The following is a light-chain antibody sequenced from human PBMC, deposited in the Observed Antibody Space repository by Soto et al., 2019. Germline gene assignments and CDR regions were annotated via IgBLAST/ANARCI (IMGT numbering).Light chain of an antibody. V-gene: IGLV3-21*02. CDR3: SSYTSTSSPVL. Sequence: SYELTQPPSVSVTPGQTARIPCGGNDIGTKSVHWYQQKPDQSPVLVVYDDSDRPSGIPERFSGSKSGNTASLTISGLQAEDEADYYCSSYTSTSSPVLFGGGTKLTVL. CDR2: DDS. J-gene: IGLJ2*01. CDR1: DIGTKS.